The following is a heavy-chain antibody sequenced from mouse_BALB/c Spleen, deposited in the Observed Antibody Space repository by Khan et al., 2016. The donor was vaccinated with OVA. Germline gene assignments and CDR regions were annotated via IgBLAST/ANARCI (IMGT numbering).Heavy chain of an antibody. Sequence: QIQLVQSGPELKKPGETVKISCKASGYTFTNYGMNWVKQAPGKGLKWMGWINTYTGEPTYADDFKGRSAFSLETSASTAYLQIKNLKSEDTATXFCARSNSYWYFDVWGAGTTVTGSS. J-gene: IGHJ1*01. V-gene: IGHV9-3-1*01. CDR2: INTYTGEP. CDR3: ARSNSYWYFDV. D-gene: IGHD4-1*02. CDR1: GYTFTNYG.